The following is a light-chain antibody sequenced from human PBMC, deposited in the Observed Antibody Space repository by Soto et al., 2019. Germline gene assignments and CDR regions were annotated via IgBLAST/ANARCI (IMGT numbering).Light chain of an antibody. CDR3: AAWDDSLNGIWV. V-gene: IGLV7-46*01. Sequence: QAVVTQEPSLTVSPGGTVTLTCDSSTGPVTSGHWPYWLQQKPGQAPRTLIYDTSKKHSWTPARFSGSLLGGKAALTLSGAQPEDEADYYCAAWDDSLNGIWVFGGGTKLTVL. J-gene: IGLJ3*02. CDR2: DTS. CDR1: TGPVTSGHW.